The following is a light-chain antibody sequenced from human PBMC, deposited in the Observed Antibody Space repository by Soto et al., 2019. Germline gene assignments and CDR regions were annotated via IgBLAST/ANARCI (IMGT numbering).Light chain of an antibody. Sequence: EIVLTQSPATLSLSPGERATLSCRASQSVSSYLAWYQQKPGQDPRLLIYDASNRATGIPARFSGSGSGTDFTLTISSLEPEDFAVYYCQQRSNWWTFGPGTKVDIK. CDR2: DAS. CDR3: QQRSNWWT. J-gene: IGKJ3*01. V-gene: IGKV3-11*01. CDR1: QSVSSY.